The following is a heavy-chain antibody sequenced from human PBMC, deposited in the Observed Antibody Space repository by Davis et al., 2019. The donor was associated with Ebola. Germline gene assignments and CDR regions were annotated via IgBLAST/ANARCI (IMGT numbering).Heavy chain of an antibody. CDR2: IYHSGST. D-gene: IGHD3-22*01. CDR3: ARDKEYYYDSSGYYYSSFWFDP. J-gene: IGHJ5*02. CDR1: GGSISSSNW. Sequence: MPSETLSLTCAVSGGSISSSNWWSWVRQPPGKGRAWIGEIYHSGSTNYNPSLKSRVTISVDKSKNQFSLKLSSVTAADTAVYYCARDKEYYYDSSGYYYSSFWFDPWGQGTLVTVSS. V-gene: IGHV4-4*02.